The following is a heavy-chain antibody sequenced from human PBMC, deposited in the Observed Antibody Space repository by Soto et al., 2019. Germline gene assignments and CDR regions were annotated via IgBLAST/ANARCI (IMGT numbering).Heavy chain of an antibody. CDR1: GFIFRDYL. CDR3: AIVATRLQSMEVLEY. CDR2: LSFDGTAE. D-gene: IGHD2-21*02. Sequence: QVQLVESGGGVVQPGTSLRLSCKASGFIFRDYLIHWVRQAPGKGLEWMAVLSFDGTAEYYADSTRGRLTISRDIPKSTTYLVINNVRREDTAMYYCAIVATRLQSMEVLEYWGQGTLVTVPS. V-gene: IGHV3-30*03. J-gene: IGHJ4*02.